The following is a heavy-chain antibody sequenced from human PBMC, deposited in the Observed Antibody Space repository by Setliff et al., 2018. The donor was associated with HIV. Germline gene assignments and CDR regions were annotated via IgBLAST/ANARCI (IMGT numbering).Heavy chain of an antibody. V-gene: IGHV4-39*07. Sequence: SETLSLPCTVSGGSFIGSSFQSTWIRQTPGKGLEWIADLAYSGTTMYTNYNPSLESRVIISEDTSRDQFFLKLTSVTADDTGIYYCARGPPFASWGQGLLVTVSS. CDR1: GGSFIGSSFQ. J-gene: IGHJ4*02. CDR3: ARGPPFAS. CDR2: LAYSGTTMYT.